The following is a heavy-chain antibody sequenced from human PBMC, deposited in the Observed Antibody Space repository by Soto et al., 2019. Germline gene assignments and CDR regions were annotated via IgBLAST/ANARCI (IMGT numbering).Heavy chain of an antibody. CDR2: IYYSGST. D-gene: IGHD4-17*01. Sequence: SETLSLTCTVSGGSVSSGSYYWSWIRQPPGKGLEWIGYIYYSGSTNYNPSLKSRVTISVDTSKNQFSLKLSSVTAADTAVYYCARGFSTTVTTSLRRKYFDYWGQGTLVTVSS. J-gene: IGHJ4*02. CDR1: GGSVSSGSYY. CDR3: ARGFSTTVTTSLRRKYFDY. V-gene: IGHV4-61*01.